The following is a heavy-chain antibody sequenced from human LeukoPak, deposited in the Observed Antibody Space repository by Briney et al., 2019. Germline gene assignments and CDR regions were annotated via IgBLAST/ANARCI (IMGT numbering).Heavy chain of an antibody. CDR2: IIPILGIA. V-gene: IGHV1-69*04. CDR3: ARVLRIAAAGTSWFDP. D-gene: IGHD6-13*01. J-gene: IGHJ5*02. Sequence: GASVKVSCKASGGTFSSYAISWVRQAPGQGLEWMGRIIPILGIANYAQNFQGRVTITADKSTSTAYMELSSLRAEDTAVYYCARVLRIAAAGTSWFDPWGQGTLVTVSS. CDR1: GGTFSSYA.